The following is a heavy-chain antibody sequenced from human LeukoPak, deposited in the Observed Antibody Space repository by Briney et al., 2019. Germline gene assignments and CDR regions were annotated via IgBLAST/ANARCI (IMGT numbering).Heavy chain of an antibody. J-gene: IGHJ4*02. V-gene: IGHV1-2*02. D-gene: IGHD2-15*01. CDR3: ARDSADIVLVVAATGPGY. CDR1: GYTFTGYY. Sequence: ASVKVPCKASGYTFTGYYMHWVRQAPGQGLEWMGWINPNSGGTNYAQKFQGRVTMTRDTSISTAYMELSRLRSDDTAVYYCARDSADIVLVVAATGPGYWGQGTLVTVSS. CDR2: INPNSGGT.